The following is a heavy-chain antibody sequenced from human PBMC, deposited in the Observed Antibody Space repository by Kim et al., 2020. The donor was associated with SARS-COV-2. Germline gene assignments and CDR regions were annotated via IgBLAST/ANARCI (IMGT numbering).Heavy chain of an antibody. Sequence: GGSLRLSCAASGFTFSSYGMHWVRQAPGKGLEWVAVISYDGSNKYYADSVKGRFTISRDNSKNTLYLQMNSLRAEDTAVYYCAKDLGSSSWYSYYYYYYGMDVWGQGTTVTVSS. V-gene: IGHV3-30*18. CDR3: AKDLGSSSWYSYYYYYYGMDV. CDR1: GFTFSSYG. CDR2: ISYDGSNK. D-gene: IGHD6-13*01. J-gene: IGHJ6*02.